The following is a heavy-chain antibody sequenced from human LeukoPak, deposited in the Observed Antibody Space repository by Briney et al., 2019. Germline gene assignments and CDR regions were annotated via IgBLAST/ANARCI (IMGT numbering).Heavy chain of an antibody. J-gene: IGHJ4*02. V-gene: IGHV4-59*01. CDR2: IYYSGST. Sequence: PSETLSLTCTVSGGSISSYYWSWIRQPPGKGLEWIGYIYYSGSTNYNSSLKSRVTISVDTSKNQFSLKLSSVTAADTAVYYCARAGYSGYDYFDYWGQGTLVTVSS. D-gene: IGHD5-12*01. CDR3: ARAGYSGYDYFDY. CDR1: GGSISSYY.